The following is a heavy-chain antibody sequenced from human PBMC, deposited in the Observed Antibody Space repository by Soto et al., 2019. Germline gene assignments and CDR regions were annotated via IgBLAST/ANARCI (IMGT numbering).Heavy chain of an antibody. CDR1: GFSLSTSGAG. D-gene: IGHD5-12*01. V-gene: IGHV2-5*02. CDR3: AHKGDGYRGFKY. Sequence: QITLKESGPTLVKPTQTLTLTCTLSGFSLSTSGAGVGWIRQPRGKALEWLALIYWDDDKRYSPSLKSRLTITMDTSKNQVVLTMTNMDPVDTATYYCAHKGDGYRGFKYWGQGTLVTVSS. J-gene: IGHJ4*02. CDR2: IYWDDDK.